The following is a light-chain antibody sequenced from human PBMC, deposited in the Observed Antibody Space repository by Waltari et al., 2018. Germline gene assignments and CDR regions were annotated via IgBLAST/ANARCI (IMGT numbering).Light chain of an antibody. Sequence: DIQMTQSPSTLSASVGDRVTITCRASQSISSWLAWYQQKPGKAPNLLIYKASSLESGVPSRFSGSGSGTEFTLTIISLQPDDFATYYCQQYNSYSTYTFGQGTKLEIK. V-gene: IGKV1-5*03. CDR3: QQYNSYSTYT. J-gene: IGKJ2*01. CDR1: QSISSW. CDR2: KAS.